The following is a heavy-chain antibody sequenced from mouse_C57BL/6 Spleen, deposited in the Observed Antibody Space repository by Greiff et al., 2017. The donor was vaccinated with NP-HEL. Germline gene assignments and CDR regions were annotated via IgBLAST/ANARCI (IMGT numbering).Heavy chain of an antibody. CDR2: IHPNSGST. J-gene: IGHJ2*01. CDR3: AREGSNCYFDY. Sequence: QVQLQQSGAELVKPGASVKLSCKASGYTFTSYWMHWVKQRPGQGLEWIGMIHPNSGSTNYNEKFKSKATLTVDKSSSTAYMQLSSLTSEDSAVYYCAREGSNCYFDYWGQGTTLTVSS. CDR1: GYTFTSYW. D-gene: IGHD2-5*01. V-gene: IGHV1-64*01.